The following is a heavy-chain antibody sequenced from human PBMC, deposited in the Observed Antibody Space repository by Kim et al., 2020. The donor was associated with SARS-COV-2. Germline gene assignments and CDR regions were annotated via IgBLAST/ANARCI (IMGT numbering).Heavy chain of an antibody. V-gene: IGHV4-31*03. J-gene: IGHJ4*02. Sequence: SETLSLTCTVSGGSISSGGYYWSWIRQHPGKGLEWIGYIYYSGSTYYNPSLKSRVTISVDTSKNQFSLKLSSVTAADTAVYYCARDLSPTTARNRNYFDYWGQGTLVTFSS. D-gene: IGHD4-4*01. CDR3: ARDLSPTTARNRNYFDY. CDR1: GGSISSGGYY. CDR2: IYYSGST.